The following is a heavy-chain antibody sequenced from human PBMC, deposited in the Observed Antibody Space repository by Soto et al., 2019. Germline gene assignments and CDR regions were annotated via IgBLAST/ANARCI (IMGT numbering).Heavy chain of an antibody. J-gene: IGHJ5*02. V-gene: IGHV3-23*01. CDR1: EFTFSNYA. CDR3: ARCAVLSTKSGGWCNWFDP. Sequence: RRLSCTASEFTFSNYAMSWVRQAPGKGLEWVSAISASGAATYYVDSVKGRFTISRDNSKNTLYVQMNSLRAEDTGVYYCARCAVLSTKSGGWCNWFDPWGQGTLVTVSS. CDR2: ISASGAAT. D-gene: IGHD2-21*01.